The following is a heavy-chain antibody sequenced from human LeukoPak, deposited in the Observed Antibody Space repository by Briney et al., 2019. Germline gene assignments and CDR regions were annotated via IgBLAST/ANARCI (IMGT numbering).Heavy chain of an antibody. Sequence: SETLSLTCTVSGGSINSYYWSWIRQPPGKGLEWIGYIYNSETINYNPSLTSRVTIPLDTSKNQVSLKLTSVTAADTAVYYCVRVGGASSILSAFDIWGQGTMVTVSS. V-gene: IGHV4-59*01. J-gene: IGHJ3*02. D-gene: IGHD6-6*01. CDR2: IYNSETI. CDR1: GGSINSYY. CDR3: VRVGGASSILSAFDI.